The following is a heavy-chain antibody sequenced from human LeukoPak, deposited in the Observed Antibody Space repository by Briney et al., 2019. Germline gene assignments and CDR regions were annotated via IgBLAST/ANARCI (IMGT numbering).Heavy chain of an antibody. CDR2: IIPIFGTA. CDR1: GYTFTSYG. J-gene: IGHJ4*02. V-gene: IGHV1-69*13. CDR3: ARASSTYSGSYPYDY. Sequence: ASVKVSCKASGYTFTSYGINWVRQAPGQGLEWMGGIIPIFGTANYAQKFQGRVTITADESTSTAYMELSSLRSEDTAVYYCARASSTYSGSYPYDYWGQGTLVTVSS. D-gene: IGHD1-26*01.